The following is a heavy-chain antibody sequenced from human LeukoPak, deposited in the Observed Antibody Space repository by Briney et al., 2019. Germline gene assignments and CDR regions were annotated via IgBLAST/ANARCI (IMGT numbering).Heavy chain of an antibody. V-gene: IGHV3-48*03. D-gene: IGHD5-18*01. CDR3: ARLKRGYSYGDRRPVPSPLDY. J-gene: IGHJ4*02. CDR2: ISSSGSTI. CDR1: GFTFSSYE. Sequence: GGSLRLSCAASGFTFSSYEMNWVRQAPGKGLEWVSYISSSGSTIHYADSVKGRFTISRDNAKNSLYLQMNSLRAEDTAVYYCARLKRGYSYGDRRPVPSPLDYWGQGTLVTVSS.